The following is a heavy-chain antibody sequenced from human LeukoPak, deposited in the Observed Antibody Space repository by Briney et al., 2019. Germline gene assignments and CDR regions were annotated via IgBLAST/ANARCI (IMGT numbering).Heavy chain of an antibody. D-gene: IGHD2-2*01. CDR1: GFTVNNNY. Sequence: GGSLRLSCAASGFTVNNNYMTWVRQAPGKGLEWVSVIYSVGNTYYADSVKGRFTISRDNSKNTLYLQINSLRPEDTAVYYCARDGCSTTSCYVDWGQGTLVTVSS. V-gene: IGHV3-53*01. CDR2: IYSVGNT. J-gene: IGHJ4*02. CDR3: ARDGCSTTSCYVD.